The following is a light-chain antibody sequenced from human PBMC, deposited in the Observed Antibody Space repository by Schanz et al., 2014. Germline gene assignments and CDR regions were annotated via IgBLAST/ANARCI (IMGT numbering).Light chain of an antibody. CDR2: DAS. CDR3: QQTVA. Sequence: EIVLTQSPATLSLSPGERATLSCRASQSVGSYLAWYQQKPGQAPRLLISDASNRATGIPARFSGSGSGADFTLTISRLEPEDFEVYYCQQTVAFGQGTRVEIK. V-gene: IGKV3-11*01. J-gene: IGKJ1*01. CDR1: QSVGSY.